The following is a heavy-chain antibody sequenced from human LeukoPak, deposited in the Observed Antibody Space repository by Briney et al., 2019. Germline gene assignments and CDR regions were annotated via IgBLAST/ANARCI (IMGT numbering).Heavy chain of an antibody. CDR1: GFTVSSNY. Sequence: GGSLRLSCAASGFTVSSNYMSWVRQAPGKGLECVSLIYSGGNTYYADSVKGRFTISRDNSKNTLYLQMDSLRAEDTAVYYCARDGRNTTNYNWFDSWAREPWSPSPQ. CDR2: IYSGGNT. J-gene: IGHJ5*01. V-gene: IGHV3-53*01. CDR3: ARDGRNTTNYNWFDS. D-gene: IGHD2/OR15-2a*01.